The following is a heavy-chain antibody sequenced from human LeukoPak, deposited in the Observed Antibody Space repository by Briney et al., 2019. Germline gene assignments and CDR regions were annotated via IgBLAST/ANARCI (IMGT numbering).Heavy chain of an antibody. CDR1: GFTFDDYA. Sequence: GRSLRLSCAASGFTFDDYAMHWVRQAPGKGLEWVSGISWNSGSIGYADSVKGRFTISRDNAKNSLYLQMNSLRAEDTALYYCAKDKAPIVATDYYYYGMDVWGQGTTVTVSS. CDR3: AKDKAPIVATDYYYYGMDV. CDR2: ISWNSGSI. D-gene: IGHD5-12*01. V-gene: IGHV3-9*01. J-gene: IGHJ6*02.